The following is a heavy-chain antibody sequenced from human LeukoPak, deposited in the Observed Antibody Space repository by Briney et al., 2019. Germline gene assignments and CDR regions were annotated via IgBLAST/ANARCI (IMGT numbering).Heavy chain of an antibody. J-gene: IGHJ4*02. CDR1: GGTFSSYA. Sequence: ASVKVSCKASGGTFSSYAITWVRQAPGQGLEWMGWISAYSGDTNYAQKFQGRVTMTTDTSTNTAYMELRSLRSDDTAVYYCAREGATPFDYWGQGTLVTVSS. V-gene: IGHV1-18*01. CDR2: ISAYSGDT. CDR3: AREGATPFDY. D-gene: IGHD1-26*01.